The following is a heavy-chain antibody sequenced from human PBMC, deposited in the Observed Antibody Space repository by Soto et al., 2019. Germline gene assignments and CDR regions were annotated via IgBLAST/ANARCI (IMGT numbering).Heavy chain of an antibody. D-gene: IGHD6-13*01. CDR1: GGSISSSSYY. Sequence: PSETLSLTCTVSGGSISSSSYYWGWIRQPPGKGLEWIGSIYYSGSTYYNPSLKSRVTISVDTSKNQFSLKLSSVTAADTAVYNCARRPSIAAYSYYYYGMDVWGQGTTVTVSS. CDR2: IYYSGST. J-gene: IGHJ6*02. CDR3: ARRPSIAAYSYYYYGMDV. V-gene: IGHV4-39*01.